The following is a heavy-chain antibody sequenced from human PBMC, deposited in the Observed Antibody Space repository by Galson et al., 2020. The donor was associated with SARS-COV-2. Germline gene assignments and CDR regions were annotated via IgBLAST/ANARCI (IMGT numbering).Heavy chain of an antibody. CDR1: GFTFSSYW. D-gene: IGHD3-3*01. Sequence: GGSLRLSCAASGFTFSSYWMHWVRQAPGKGLVWVSRINSDGSSTSYADSVKGRFTISRDNAKNTLYLQMNSLRAEDTAVYYCASIPSDYYDFWSGYSIPVYYYYYMDVWGKGTTVTVSS. J-gene: IGHJ6*03. V-gene: IGHV3-74*01. CDR2: INSDGSST. CDR3: ASIPSDYYDFWSGYSIPVYYYYYMDV.